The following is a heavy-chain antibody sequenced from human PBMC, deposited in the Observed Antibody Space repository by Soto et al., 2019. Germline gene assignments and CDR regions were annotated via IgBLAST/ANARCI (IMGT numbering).Heavy chain of an antibody. Sequence: QVQLQESGPGLVKPSQTLSLTCTVSGGSISSGGYYWSWIRQHPGKGLEWIGYIYYSGSTYYNPCLKSRVTISVDTSKNQFSLKLSSVTAADTAVYYCARGERITMVRGTDWFDPWGQGTLVTVSS. J-gene: IGHJ5*02. CDR3: ARGERITMVRGTDWFDP. V-gene: IGHV4-31*03. CDR2: IYYSGST. D-gene: IGHD3-10*01. CDR1: GGSISSGGYY.